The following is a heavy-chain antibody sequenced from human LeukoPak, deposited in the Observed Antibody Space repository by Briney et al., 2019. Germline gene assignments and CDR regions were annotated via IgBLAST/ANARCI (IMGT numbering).Heavy chain of an antibody. D-gene: IGHD6-6*01. CDR3: ARGSVNKRGQLALDAFDI. Sequence: SETLSLTCTVSGYSISSGYYWGWIRQPPGKGLEWIGSIYHSGSTYYNPSLKSRVTISVDTSKNQFSLKLSSVTAADTAVYYCARGSVNKRGQLALDAFDIWGQGTMVTVSS. V-gene: IGHV4-38-2*02. CDR2: IYHSGST. J-gene: IGHJ3*02. CDR1: GYSISSGYY.